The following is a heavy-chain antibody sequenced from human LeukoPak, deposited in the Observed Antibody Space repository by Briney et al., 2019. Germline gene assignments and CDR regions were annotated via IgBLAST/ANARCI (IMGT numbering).Heavy chain of an antibody. V-gene: IGHV4-61*09. J-gene: IGHJ6*04. D-gene: IGHD4-17*01. Sequence: SQTLSLTCTVSGDSLTSGSRYWSWIRQPAGKGLEWIGHFYSSTRTTYNPSLESRVTMSGDTAKNQFSLKLDSVTAADTAVYFCARCMSELDYGDYAYYYHMDVWGKGTTVTVSS. CDR2: FYSSTRT. CDR1: GDSLTSGSRY. CDR3: ARCMSELDYGDYAYYYHMDV.